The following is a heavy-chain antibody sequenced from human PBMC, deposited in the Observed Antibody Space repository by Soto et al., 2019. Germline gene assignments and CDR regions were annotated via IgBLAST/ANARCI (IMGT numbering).Heavy chain of an antibody. J-gene: IGHJ4*02. V-gene: IGHV3-30*18. D-gene: IGHD3-3*01. CDR3: AKAYYDFWSGPDLIDY. CDR1: GFTFSSYG. CDR2: ISYDGSNK. Sequence: GGSLRLSCAASGFTFSSYGMHWVRQAPGKGLEWVAVISYDGSNKYYADSVKGRFTISRDNSKNTLYLQMNSLRAEDTAVYYCAKAYYDFWSGPDLIDYWGQGTLVTVSS.